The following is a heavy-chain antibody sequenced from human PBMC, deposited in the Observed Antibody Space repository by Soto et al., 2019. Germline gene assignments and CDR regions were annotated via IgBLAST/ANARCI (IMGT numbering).Heavy chain of an antibody. D-gene: IGHD6-19*01. J-gene: IGHJ4*02. CDR2: INHRGTT. Sequence: SETLSLTCAVYGGSLSDYYWNWLRQPPGKGLEWIGKINHRGTTSYNPSLKSRVTISVDTSKTQFSLKLSSVTAADTAVYYCARLGEHSSGWQQIDYWGQGTLVTVSS. CDR3: ARLGEHSSGWQQIDY. CDR1: GGSLSDYY. V-gene: IGHV4-34*01.